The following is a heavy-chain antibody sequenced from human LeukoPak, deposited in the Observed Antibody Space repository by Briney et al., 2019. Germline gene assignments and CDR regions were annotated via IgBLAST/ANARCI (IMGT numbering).Heavy chain of an antibody. V-gene: IGHV3-20*04. Sequence: GSLRLSCAASGFTFGNYGMSWVRQAPGKGLEWVSGINWNGGSTGYADSVEGRFTISRDNAKNSQYLQMNSLRVEDTALYYCARAQTYGDSRLLLDYWGQGTLVTASS. J-gene: IGHJ4*02. D-gene: IGHD2-21*02. CDR2: INWNGGST. CDR3: ARAQTYGDSRLLLDY. CDR1: GFTFGNYG.